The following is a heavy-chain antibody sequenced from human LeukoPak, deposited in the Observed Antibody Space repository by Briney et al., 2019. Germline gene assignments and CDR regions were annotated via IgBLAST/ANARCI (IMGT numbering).Heavy chain of an antibody. CDR3: AVRHSGYDFREDFYGMDV. D-gene: IGHD5-12*01. CDR2: ISYDGSNK. Sequence: GGSLRLSCAASGFTFSSYAMHWVRQAPGKGLEWVAVISYDGSNKYYADSVKGRFTISRDNSKNTLYLQMNSLRAEDTAVYYCAVRHSGYDFREDFYGMDVWGKGTTVTVSS. J-gene: IGHJ6*04. CDR1: GFTFSSYA. V-gene: IGHV3-30*04.